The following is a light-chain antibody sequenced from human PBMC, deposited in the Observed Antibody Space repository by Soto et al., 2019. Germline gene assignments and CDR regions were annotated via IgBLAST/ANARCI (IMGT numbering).Light chain of an antibody. V-gene: IGKV1-17*01. CDR1: QGINNL. CDR3: LQHDTYPFT. J-gene: IGKJ3*01. CDR2: AAS. Sequence: DIQMTQSPSSLSASVGDRVTITCRASQGINNLLGWYQQVPGKARKRLIYAASNLEGGVPSRFSGSGSGTEFTLTISSLQPEDFATCCCLQHDTYPFTFGPGPKVDVK.